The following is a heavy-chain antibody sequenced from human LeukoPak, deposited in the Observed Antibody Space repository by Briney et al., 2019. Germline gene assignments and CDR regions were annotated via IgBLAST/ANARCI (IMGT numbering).Heavy chain of an antibody. J-gene: IGHJ4*02. Sequence: SETLSLTCTVSGGSISRGSDYWSCNRQNRGRGLEWIGSLYSSGTPSSTPSLKSPLPMSVATSKNQFSLKLSSVTAADTAVYYCASNRRDATYYFDYWGQGTLVTVSS. CDR3: ASNRRDATYYFDY. D-gene: IGHD1-14*01. CDR2: LYSSGTP. V-gene: IGHV4-31*01. CDR1: GGSISRGSDY.